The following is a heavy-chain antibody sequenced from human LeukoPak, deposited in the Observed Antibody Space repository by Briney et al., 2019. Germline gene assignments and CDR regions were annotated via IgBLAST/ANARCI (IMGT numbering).Heavy chain of an antibody. CDR1: GGSISSGGYY. CDR2: IYHSGST. V-gene: IGHV4-30-2*01. Sequence: PSETLSLTCTVSGGSISSGGYYWSWIRQHPGKGLEWIGYIYHSGSTYYNPSLKSRVTISVDRSKNQFSLKLSSVTAADTAVYYCARTVAGSRRSNWFDPWGQGTLVTVSS. J-gene: IGHJ5*02. CDR3: ARTVAGSRRSNWFDP. D-gene: IGHD6-19*01.